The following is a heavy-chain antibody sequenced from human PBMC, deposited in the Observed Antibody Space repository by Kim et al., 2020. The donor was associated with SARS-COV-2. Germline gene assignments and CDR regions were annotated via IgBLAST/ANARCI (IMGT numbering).Heavy chain of an antibody. J-gene: IGHJ4*02. CDR3: AKDATRGGYHLDH. CDR1: GFTFSSYA. D-gene: IGHD2-2*01. V-gene: IGHV3-23*01. CDR2: NSGSGDAT. Sequence: GGSLRLSCAASGFTFSSYAMTWVRQAPGKGLEWVALNSGSGDATYYAGSVKGRFTISRDNSKNALYLQMNSLRAEDTAVYYCAKDATRGGYHLDHWGQGTLVTVSS.